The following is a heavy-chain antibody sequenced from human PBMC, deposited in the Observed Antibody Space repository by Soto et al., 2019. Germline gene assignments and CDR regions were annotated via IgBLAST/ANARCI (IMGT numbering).Heavy chain of an antibody. CDR1: GFTFSSYA. CDR3: ARDLAMIVVEYAVDI. CDR2: ISHDGSNK. D-gene: IGHD3-22*01. V-gene: IGHV3-30-3*01. J-gene: IGHJ3*02. Sequence: QVQLVESGGGVVQPGRSLRLSCAASGFTFSSYAMHWVRHAPGKGLEWVAVISHDGSNKYYADSVKGRFTISRDNSKNSLYLQMNSLSAEDTAVYSLARDLAMIVVEYAVDIWGQGTTVTVSS.